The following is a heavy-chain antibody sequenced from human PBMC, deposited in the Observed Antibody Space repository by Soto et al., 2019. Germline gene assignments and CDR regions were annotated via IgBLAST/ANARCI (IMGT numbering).Heavy chain of an antibody. J-gene: IGHJ4*02. CDR3: GIKDYYDSSGYYPSNY. CDR2: LYSGGST. CDR1: GFTVSSNY. V-gene: IGHV3-66*01. D-gene: IGHD3-22*01. Sequence: GGSLRLSCAGSGFTVSSNYMSWVRQAPGKGLEWVSVLYSGGSTYYAGSVKGRFTISRDNSKNTLYLQMNSLRAEDTAIYYCGIKDYYDSSGYYPSNYWGQGTLVNVSS.